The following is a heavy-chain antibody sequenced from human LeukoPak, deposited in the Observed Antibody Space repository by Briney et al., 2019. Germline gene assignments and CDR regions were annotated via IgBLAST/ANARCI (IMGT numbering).Heavy chain of an antibody. CDR3: AREFSDFWSGYYLDY. CDR1: GFTFSSYW. Sequence: GGSLRLSCAASGFTFSSYWMSWVRQAPGEGLEWVANIKQDGSEKYYVDSVKGRFTISRDNAKNSLYLQMNSLRAEDTAVYYCAREFSDFWSGYYLDYWGQGTLVTVSS. CDR2: IKQDGSEK. J-gene: IGHJ4*02. D-gene: IGHD3-3*01. V-gene: IGHV3-7*01.